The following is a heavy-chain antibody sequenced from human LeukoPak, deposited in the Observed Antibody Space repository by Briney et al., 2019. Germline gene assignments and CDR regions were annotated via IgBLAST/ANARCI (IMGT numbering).Heavy chain of an antibody. V-gene: IGHV1-18*01. D-gene: IGHD5-18*01. CDR2: ISAYNGNT. J-gene: IGHJ4*02. Sequence: ASVKVSFKSSGYTFTSYGISWVRQAPGQGLEGMGWISAYNGNTNYAQKLQGRVTMTTDTSTSTAYMELRSLTSDDTAVYSCARDGGYSYGYSFDYWGQGTLVTVSS. CDR3: ARDGGYSYGYSFDY. CDR1: GYTFTSYG.